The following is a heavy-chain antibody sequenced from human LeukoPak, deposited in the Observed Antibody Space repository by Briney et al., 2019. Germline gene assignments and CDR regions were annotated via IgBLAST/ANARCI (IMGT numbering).Heavy chain of an antibody. J-gene: IGHJ4*02. CDR1: GGTFSSYA. CDR2: IIPILGIA. Sequence: SVKVSCKASGGTFSSYAISWVRQAPGQGLEWMGRIIPILGIANYAQKFQGRVTTTADKSTSTAYMELSSLRSEDTAVYYCAREGDYYDSSGYYSPFDYWGQGTLVTVSS. CDR3: AREGDYYDSSGYYSPFDY. D-gene: IGHD3-22*01. V-gene: IGHV1-69*04.